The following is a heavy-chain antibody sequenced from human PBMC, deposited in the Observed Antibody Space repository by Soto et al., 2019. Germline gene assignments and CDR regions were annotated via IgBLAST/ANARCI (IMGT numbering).Heavy chain of an antibody. D-gene: IGHD3-3*01. CDR3: ARAERITIFGVAPNWFDP. CDR2: IYYSGST. J-gene: IGHJ5*02. Sequence: PSETLSLTCTVSGGSVSSGSYYWSWIRQPPGKGLEWIGYIYYSGSTNYNPSLKSRVTISVDTSKNQFSLKLSSVTAADTAVYYCARAERITIFGVAPNWFDPWGQGTLVTVSS. V-gene: IGHV4-61*01. CDR1: GGSVSSGSYY.